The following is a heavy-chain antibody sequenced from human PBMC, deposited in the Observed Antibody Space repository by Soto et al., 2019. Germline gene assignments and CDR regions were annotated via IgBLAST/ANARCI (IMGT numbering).Heavy chain of an antibody. D-gene: IGHD3-3*01. J-gene: IGHJ4*02. CDR3: ARDSEYYYFFCCYAAQVSYLDF. Sequence: PGGSLRLSCAASGFTFSSYSMNWVRQAPGKGLEWVSYISSSSSTIYYADSVKGRFTISRDNAKNSLYLQMNSLRAEDTAVYYCARDSEYYYFFCCYAAQVSYLDFWGQGTAVTVS. V-gene: IGHV3-48*04. CDR2: ISSSSSTI. CDR1: GFTFSSYS.